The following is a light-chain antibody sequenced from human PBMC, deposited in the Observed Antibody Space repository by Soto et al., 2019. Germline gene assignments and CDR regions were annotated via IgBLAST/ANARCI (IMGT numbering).Light chain of an antibody. CDR3: QQRSNWPSWT. V-gene: IGKV3-11*01. CDR1: QSVSSY. CDR2: DAS. Sequence: EIVLTQSPATLSFSPGERATLSCRASQSVSSYLAWYQQKPXQAHRLXXYDASNRATGIPARFSGSGSGTDFTLTISSLEPEDFAVYYCQQRSNWPSWTFGQGTKVDIK. J-gene: IGKJ1*01.